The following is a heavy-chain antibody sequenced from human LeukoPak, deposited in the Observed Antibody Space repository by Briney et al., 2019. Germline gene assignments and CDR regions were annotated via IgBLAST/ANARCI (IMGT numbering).Heavy chain of an antibody. V-gene: IGHV4-59*01. D-gene: IGHD3-22*01. CDR2: IYYSGST. J-gene: IGHJ4*02. CDR3: ARTRNYYYDFDY. CDR1: GGSISSYY. Sequence: PSETLSLTCTVSGGSISSYYWSWIRQPPGKGLEWIGYIYYSGSTNYNPFLKSRVTISVDTSKNQFSLKLSSVTAADTAVYYCARTRNYYYDFDYWGQGTLVTVSS.